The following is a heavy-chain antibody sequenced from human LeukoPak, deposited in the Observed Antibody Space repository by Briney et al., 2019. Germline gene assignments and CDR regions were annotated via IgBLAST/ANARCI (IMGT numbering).Heavy chain of an antibody. D-gene: IGHD3-22*01. CDR1: GFTFSSYA. V-gene: IGHV3-23*01. J-gene: IGHJ4*02. CDR3: AKGSYYDSSGSFYLDY. CDR2: ISGSGDNT. Sequence: PGGSLRLSCAASGFTFSSYAMSWVRQAPGKGLEWVSGISGSGDNTYYADSVKGRFTISRDNSKNTLYVQVNSLGTEDTAAYYCAKGSYYDSSGSFYLDYWGQGTLVTVS.